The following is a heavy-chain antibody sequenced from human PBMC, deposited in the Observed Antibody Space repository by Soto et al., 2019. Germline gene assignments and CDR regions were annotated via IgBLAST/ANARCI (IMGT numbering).Heavy chain of an antibody. CDR2: MKPNTGNS. CDR3: ARRAETNGWNGFVDDKYYIDF. Sequence: GSVKVSFKACGFTFTSYDIHWVRQATGQGLEWVGWMKPNTGNSGYAHKFQGRVTVTSETSRNTVHMELSSLRSEDTAVYYCARRAETNGWNGFVDDKYYIDFWGQGTMVTVSS. CDR1: GFTFTSYD. J-gene: IGHJ4*02. D-gene: IGHD1-1*01. V-gene: IGHV1-8*01.